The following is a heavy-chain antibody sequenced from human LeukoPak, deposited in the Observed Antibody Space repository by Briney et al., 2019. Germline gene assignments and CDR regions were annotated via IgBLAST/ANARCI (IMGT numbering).Heavy chain of an antibody. J-gene: IGHJ4*02. V-gene: IGHV4-38-2*02. D-gene: IGHD6-19*01. CDR1: GYSISSGYY. Sequence: SETLSLTCTVSGYSISSGYYWGWIRQPPGKGLEWIGIMYHGGSTYYNPSLKSRVTISVDTSKNHFSLNLSSVTAADTAMYYCSRGVVARIHGQYYFDYWGQGTLVAVSS. CDR3: SRGVVARIHGQYYFDY. CDR2: MYHGGST.